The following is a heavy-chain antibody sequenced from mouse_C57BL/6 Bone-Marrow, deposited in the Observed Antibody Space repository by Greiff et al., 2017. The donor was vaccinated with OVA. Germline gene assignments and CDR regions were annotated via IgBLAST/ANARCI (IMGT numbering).Heavy chain of an antibody. CDR1: GFNIKDTY. V-gene: IGHV14-3*02. CDR2: IDPANGNT. CDR3: ASWDFDY. D-gene: IGHD4-1*01. Sequence: EVKLLESGAELVKPGASVKLSCTASGFNIKDTYMPWVKQRPEQGLEWIGRIDPANGNTKYDPKFQGKATITADTSSNTAYLQLSSLTSEDTAVYYCASWDFDYWGQGTTLTVSS. J-gene: IGHJ2*01.